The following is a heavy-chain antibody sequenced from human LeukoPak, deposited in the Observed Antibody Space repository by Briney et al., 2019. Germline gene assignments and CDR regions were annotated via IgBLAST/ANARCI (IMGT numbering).Heavy chain of an antibody. CDR1: GFTFSSYG. D-gene: IGHD3-10*01. Sequence: GGSLRLSCAASGFTFSSYGMHWVRQAPGKGLEWVAFIRYGGSNKYYADSVKGRSTISRDNSKNTLYLQMNSLRAEDTAVYYCAKVNGYTMVRGVIIPVWGQGTLVTVSS. CDR2: IRYGGSNK. J-gene: IGHJ4*02. V-gene: IGHV3-30*02. CDR3: AKVNGYTMVRGVIIPV.